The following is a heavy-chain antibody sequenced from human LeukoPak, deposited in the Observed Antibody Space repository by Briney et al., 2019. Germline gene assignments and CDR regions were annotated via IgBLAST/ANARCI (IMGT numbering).Heavy chain of an antibody. CDR2: ISGSGGST. D-gene: IGHD4-17*01. Sequence: GGSLRLSCAASGFTFSSYAMSWVRQAPGKGLEWVSAISGSGGSTYYADFVKGRFTISRDNSKNTLYLQMNSLRAEDTAVYYCARTGDYIPYFDYWGQGTLVTVSS. CDR1: GFTFSSYA. CDR3: ARTGDYIPYFDY. V-gene: IGHV3-23*01. J-gene: IGHJ4*02.